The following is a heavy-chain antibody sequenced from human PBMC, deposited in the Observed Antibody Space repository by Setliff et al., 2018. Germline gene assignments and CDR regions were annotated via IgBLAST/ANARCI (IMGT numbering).Heavy chain of an antibody. J-gene: IGHJ4*02. V-gene: IGHV4-34*01. CDR1: GGPFSDYY. CDR3: RFWSYVYKNDY. Sequence: SETLSLTCTFYGGPFSDYYWGWVRQTPGKGLEWIAEINPSGTTNYIPSLKSRLTISVDTSKRQFSLKLNSVTAADTAVYYCRFWSYVYKNDYWAQGTLVTVSP. D-gene: IGHD3-16*01. CDR2: INPSGTT.